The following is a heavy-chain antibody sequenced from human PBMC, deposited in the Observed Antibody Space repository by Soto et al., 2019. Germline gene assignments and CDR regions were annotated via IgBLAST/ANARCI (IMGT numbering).Heavy chain of an antibody. CDR2: IRQDGSEK. CDR1: GFTFSNYW. D-gene: IGHD2-8*01. CDR3: ARDVTMVLN. Sequence: GGSLRLSCAASGFTFSNYWMTWVRQAPGKGLEWVANIRQDGSEKYYVDSVKGRFTISRDNAKNSLYLQLNSLRADDTAVYYCARDVTMVLNWGQGTRVTVSS. V-gene: IGHV3-7*01. J-gene: IGHJ4*02.